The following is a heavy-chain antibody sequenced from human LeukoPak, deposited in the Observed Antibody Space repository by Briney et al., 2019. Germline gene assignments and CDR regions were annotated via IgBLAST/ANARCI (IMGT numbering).Heavy chain of an antibody. D-gene: IGHD3-22*01. CDR3: ARGSPHYYDSSGYYSN. J-gene: IGHJ4*02. V-gene: IGHV4-59*01. CDR2: IYYSGCT. Sequence: SETLSLTCTVSGGSISSYYWSWIRQPPGKGLEWIGYIYYSGCTNYNPSLKSRVTISADTSKNQFSLKLSSVTAADTAVYYCARGSPHYYDSSGYYSNWGQGTLVTVSS. CDR1: GGSISSYY.